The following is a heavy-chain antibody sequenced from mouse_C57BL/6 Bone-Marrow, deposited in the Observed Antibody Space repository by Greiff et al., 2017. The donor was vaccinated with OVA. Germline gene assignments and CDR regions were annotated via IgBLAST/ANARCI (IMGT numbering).Heavy chain of an antibody. V-gene: IGHV5-12*01. D-gene: IGHD6-1*01. J-gene: IGHJ3*01. CDR1: GFTFSDYY. CDR2: ISNGGGST. Sequence: DVMLVESGGGLVQPGGSLKLSCAASGFTFSDYYMYWVRQTPEKRLEWVAYISNGGGSTYYPDTVKGRFTISRDNAKNTLYLQMSRLKSEDTAMYYCARHNGHNGGWFAYWGQGTLVTVSA. CDR3: ARHNGHNGGWFAY.